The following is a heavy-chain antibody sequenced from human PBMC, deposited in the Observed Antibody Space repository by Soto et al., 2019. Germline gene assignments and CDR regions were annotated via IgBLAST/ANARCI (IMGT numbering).Heavy chain of an antibody. Sequence: PSETLSLTCTVSGGSISSGGYYWSWIRQHPGKGLEWIGYIYYSGSTYYNPSLKSRVTISVDTSKNQFSLKLSSVTAADTAVYYCASRVVVAATPDYWGQGTLVTVSS. D-gene: IGHD2-15*01. CDR3: ASRVVVAATPDY. V-gene: IGHV4-31*03. J-gene: IGHJ4*02. CDR1: GGSISSGGYY. CDR2: IYYSGST.